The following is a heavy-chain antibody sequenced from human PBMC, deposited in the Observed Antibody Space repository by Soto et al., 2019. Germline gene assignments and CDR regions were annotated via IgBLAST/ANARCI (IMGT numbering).Heavy chain of an antibody. CDR3: AGPYYDFWSGYLTSIYYYYGMDV. CDR2: IWYDGSNK. J-gene: IGHJ6*02. CDR1: GFTFSSYG. Sequence: GGSLRLSCAASGFTFSSYGMHWVRQAPGKGLEWVAVIWYDGSNKYYADSVKGRFTISRDNSKNTLYLQMNSLRAEDTAVYYCAGPYYDFWSGYLTSIYYYYGMDVWGQGTTVTVS. D-gene: IGHD3-3*01. V-gene: IGHV3-33*01.